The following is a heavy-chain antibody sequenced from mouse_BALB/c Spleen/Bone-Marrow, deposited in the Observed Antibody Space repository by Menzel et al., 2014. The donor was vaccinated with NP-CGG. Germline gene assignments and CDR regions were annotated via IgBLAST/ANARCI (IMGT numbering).Heavy chain of an antibody. J-gene: IGHJ1*01. CDR1: GYTFTSYW. Sequence: QVQLQQSGAELVKPGASVKLSCKASGYTFTSYWMHWVKQRPGQGLEWIGEIDPSDSYTNYNQKFKGRATLTVDKSSSTAYMQLSSLTSEDSAVYYCARSRGYYDYWYFDVWGAGTKVTVSS. CDR2: IDPSDSYT. D-gene: IGHD2-4*01. V-gene: IGHV1-69*02. CDR3: ARSRGYYDYWYFDV.